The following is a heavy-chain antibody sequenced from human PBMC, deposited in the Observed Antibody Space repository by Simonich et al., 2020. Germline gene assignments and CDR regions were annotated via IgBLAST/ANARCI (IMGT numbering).Heavy chain of an antibody. Sequence: TFTGYYMPWVRQAPGQGLEWMGWINPNSGGTNYAQKFQGRVTMTRDTSISTAYMELSRLRSDDTAVYYCARDGYCTNGVCYDAFDIWGQGTMVTVSS. J-gene: IGHJ3*02. CDR2: INPNSGGT. CDR3: ARDGYCTNGVCYDAFDI. V-gene: IGHV1-2*02. CDR1: TFTGYY. D-gene: IGHD2-8*01.